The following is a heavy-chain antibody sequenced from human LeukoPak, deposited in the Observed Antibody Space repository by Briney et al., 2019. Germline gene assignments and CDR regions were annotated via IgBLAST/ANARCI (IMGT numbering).Heavy chain of an antibody. Sequence: PGGSLRLSCAASGFTFSTYSMTWVRQAPGKGLEWVSYISSRSTVIYYADSLRGRFTISRDNAKNTLYLQMNSLRAEDTAVYYCAKEPIAVAGTGYFQHWGQGTLITVSS. CDR2: ISSRSTVI. J-gene: IGHJ1*01. CDR1: GFTFSTYS. V-gene: IGHV3-48*01. CDR3: AKEPIAVAGTGYFQH. D-gene: IGHD6-19*01.